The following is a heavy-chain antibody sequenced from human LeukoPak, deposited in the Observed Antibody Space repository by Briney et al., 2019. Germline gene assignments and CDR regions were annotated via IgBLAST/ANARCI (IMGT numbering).Heavy chain of an antibody. Sequence: GASVKVSCKAFGGTFSSYAISWVRQAPGQGLEWMGGIIPTFGTANYAQKFQGRVTITTDESTSTAYMELSSLRSEDTAVYYCAREAYYDSSGQYFDYWGQGTLVTVSS. CDR2: IIPTFGTA. V-gene: IGHV1-69*05. CDR3: AREAYYDSSGQYFDY. J-gene: IGHJ4*02. D-gene: IGHD3-22*01. CDR1: GGTFSSYA.